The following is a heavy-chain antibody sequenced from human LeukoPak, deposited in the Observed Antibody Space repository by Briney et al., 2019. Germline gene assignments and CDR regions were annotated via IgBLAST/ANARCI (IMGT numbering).Heavy chain of an antibody. CDR3: AKGGPLLSPFDY. CDR2: TSWNSGSI. V-gene: IGHV3-9*01. J-gene: IGHJ4*02. CDR1: GFTFDDYA. D-gene: IGHD2/OR15-2a*01. Sequence: GGSLRLSCAASGFTFDDYAMHWVRQAPGKGLEWVSGTSWNSGSIGYADSVKGRFTISRDNAKNSLYLQMNSLRAEDTALYYCAKGGPLLSPFDYWGQGTLVTVSS.